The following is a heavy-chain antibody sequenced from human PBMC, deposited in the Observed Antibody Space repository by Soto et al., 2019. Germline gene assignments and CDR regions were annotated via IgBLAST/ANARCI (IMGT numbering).Heavy chain of an antibody. CDR3: SRPEYSSSSYGMDV. CDR2: ISSSSSTI. J-gene: IGHJ6*02. D-gene: IGHD6-6*01. V-gene: IGHV3-48*02. Sequence: EVQLVESGGGLVQPGGSLRLSCAASGFTFSSYSMNWVRQAPGKGLEWVSYISSSSSTIYSADSVKGRFTISRDNANNSLYLQMNSLRDEDTAVYYCSRPEYSSSSYGMDVWGQGTTVTVSS. CDR1: GFTFSSYS.